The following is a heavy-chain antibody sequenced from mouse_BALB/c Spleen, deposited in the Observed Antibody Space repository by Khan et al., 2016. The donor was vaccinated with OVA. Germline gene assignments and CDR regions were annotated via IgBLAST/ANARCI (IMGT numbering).Heavy chain of an antibody. CDR3: ARSWWNFHWYFDV. Sequence: EVQGVESGGGLVQPGGSRKLSCAASGFTFSSFGMHWVRQAPKKGLEWVAYISSGSSTIYYVDTVKGRFTISRDNPKNTLFMQMTSLRSEDTAMYYCARSWWNFHWYFDVWGAGTSVTVSS. CDR1: GFTFSSFG. CDR2: ISSGSSTI. V-gene: IGHV5-17*02. J-gene: IGHJ1*01. D-gene: IGHD1-1*02.